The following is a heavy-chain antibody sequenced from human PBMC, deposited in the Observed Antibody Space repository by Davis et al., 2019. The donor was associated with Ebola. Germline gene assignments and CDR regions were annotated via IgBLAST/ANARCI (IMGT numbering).Heavy chain of an antibody. CDR1: GFTFSAYS. CDR2: IKQDGSEK. V-gene: IGHV3-7*01. J-gene: IGHJ3*02. D-gene: IGHD3-10*01. Sequence: GGSLRLSCAASGFTFSAYSMNWVRQAPGKGLEWVANIKQDGSEKYYVDSVKGRFTISRDNAKDSLYLQMNSLRGEDTAVYYCARDRGAFDIWGQGTLITVSS. CDR3: ARDRGAFDI.